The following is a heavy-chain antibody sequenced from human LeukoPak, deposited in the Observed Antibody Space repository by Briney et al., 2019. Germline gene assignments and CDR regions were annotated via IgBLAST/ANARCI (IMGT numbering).Heavy chain of an antibody. D-gene: IGHD6-6*01. CDR1: GFTFSTYG. Sequence: PGRSLRLSCAASGFTFSTYGMHWVRQAPGKGLEWVAIISYDGSNKYYADSVKGRFTISRDNSKNTLYLQMNSLRAEDTAVYYCAKGKRVGEAARPAYYYYYMDVWGKGITVTVSS. V-gene: IGHV3-30*18. J-gene: IGHJ6*03. CDR2: ISYDGSNK. CDR3: AKGKRVGEAARPAYYYYYMDV.